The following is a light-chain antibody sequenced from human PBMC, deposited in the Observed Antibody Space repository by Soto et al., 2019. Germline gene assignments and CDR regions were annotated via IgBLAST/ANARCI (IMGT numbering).Light chain of an antibody. CDR2: DVG. CDR1: SSDVGSYDY. Sequence: QSALTQPASVSGSPGQSITISCTGSSSDVGSYDYVSWFQQHPGKAPKLIIYDVGNRPSGISNRFSGSKSGNTASLTISGLQAEDEADYYSSSYTGGSTVVFGGGTKLTVL. J-gene: IGLJ2*01. V-gene: IGLV2-14*01. CDR3: SSYTGGSTVV.